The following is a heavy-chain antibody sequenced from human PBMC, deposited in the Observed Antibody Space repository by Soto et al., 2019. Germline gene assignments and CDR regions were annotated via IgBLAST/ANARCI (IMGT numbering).Heavy chain of an antibody. CDR1: GGSISSGGYY. J-gene: IGHJ4*02. D-gene: IGHD3-22*01. CDR2: IYYSGST. Sequence: SETLSLTCTVSGGSISSGGYYWSWIRQHPGKGLEWIGYIYYSGSTYYNPSLKSRVTISVDTSKNQFSLKLSSVTAADTAVYYCARAGLFFTFAHFDYWGQGTLVTVSS. V-gene: IGHV4-31*03. CDR3: ARAGLFFTFAHFDY.